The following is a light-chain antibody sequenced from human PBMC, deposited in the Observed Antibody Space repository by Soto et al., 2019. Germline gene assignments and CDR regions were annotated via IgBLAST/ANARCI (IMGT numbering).Light chain of an antibody. V-gene: IGLV2-14*01. CDR1: NSDVGGYNY. Sequence: QSALTQPASVSGSPGQSITISCTGTNSDVGGYNYVSWYQQHPGKAPKLIIYDVSNRPSGVSNRFSGFKSGNTASLTISGLQAEDEADYHCGSYRNSSTPYVFGTGTKLTVL. J-gene: IGLJ1*01. CDR3: GSYRNSSTPYV. CDR2: DVS.